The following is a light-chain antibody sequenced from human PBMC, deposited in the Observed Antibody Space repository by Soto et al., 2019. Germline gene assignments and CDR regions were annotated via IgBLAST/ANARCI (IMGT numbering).Light chain of an antibody. CDR3: SSYTSSSTLYV. V-gene: IGLV2-14*01. CDR2: DVS. CDR1: SSDVGGYNY. J-gene: IGLJ1*01. Sequence: QSALTQPASVSGSPGQSITISCTGTSSDVGGYNYVSWYQQHPGKAPKLMIYDVSNRPSGVSNRFSGSKSGNTASLTISGLQDEDDADYYSSSYTSSSTLYVFGTGTKVTVL.